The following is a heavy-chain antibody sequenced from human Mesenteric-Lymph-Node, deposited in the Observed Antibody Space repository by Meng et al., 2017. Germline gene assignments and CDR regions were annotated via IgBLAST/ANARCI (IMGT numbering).Heavy chain of an antibody. CDR3: ARGLDDYGDHYYYYGMDV. J-gene: IGHJ6*02. CDR1: GYTFATYA. V-gene: IGHV1-18*01. D-gene: IGHD4-17*01. CDR2: ISDFNGNT. Sequence: ASVKVSCKTSGYTFATYAITWVRQAPGQGLEWMGWISDFNGNTNYAQNFQGRISLTTDRSTTSAYMELRSLRSDDSAMYYCARGLDDYGDHYYYYGMDVWGQGTTVTVSS.